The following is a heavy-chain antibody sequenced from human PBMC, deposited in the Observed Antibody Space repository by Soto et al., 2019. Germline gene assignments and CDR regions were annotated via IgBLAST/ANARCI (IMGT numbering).Heavy chain of an antibody. V-gene: IGHV4-59*01. D-gene: IGHD5-12*01. CDR2: IYYSGST. CDR3: ARAYGGFDNGLDV. CDR1: GDSIRSYY. J-gene: IGHJ6*02. Sequence: SETLSLTCTVSGDSIRSYYWTWIRQPPGKGLELVGYIYYSGSTRYNPSLKSRVTISVDMSKNQFSLKLSSVIAADTAVYYCARAYGGFDNGLDVWGQGTAVTVSS.